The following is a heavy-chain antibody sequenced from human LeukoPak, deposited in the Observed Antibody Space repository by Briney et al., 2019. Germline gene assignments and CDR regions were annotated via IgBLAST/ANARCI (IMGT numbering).Heavy chain of an antibody. D-gene: IGHD3-9*01. J-gene: IGHJ5*02. CDR3: ARGGDYVILTGYLPSNWFDP. Sequence: ASVKVSCKASGGTFSSYAISWVRQAPGQGLEWMGGIIPIFGTANYAQKFQGRVTITADKSTSTAYMELSSLRSEDTAVYYCARGGDYVILTGYLPSNWFDPWGQGTLVTVSS. CDR2: IIPIFGTA. V-gene: IGHV1-69*06. CDR1: GGTFSSYA.